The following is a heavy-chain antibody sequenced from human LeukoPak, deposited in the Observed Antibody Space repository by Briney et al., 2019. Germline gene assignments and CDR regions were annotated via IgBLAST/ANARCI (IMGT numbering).Heavy chain of an antibody. CDR3: ATRPYYYDSSGYSYP. CDR2: IKPDGSEK. V-gene: IGHV3-7*03. CDR1: GFTLSNFW. D-gene: IGHD3-22*01. J-gene: IGHJ5*02. Sequence: PGGSLRLSCTASGFTLSNFWMGWVRQTPGKGLECVANIKPDGSEKYYVDSVKGRFTISRDNAKNSLFLQMNSLRAEDTAVYYCATRPYYYDSSGYSYPWGQGTLVTVSS.